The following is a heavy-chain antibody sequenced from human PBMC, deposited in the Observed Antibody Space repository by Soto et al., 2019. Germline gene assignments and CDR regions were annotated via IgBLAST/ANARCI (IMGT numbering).Heavy chain of an antibody. J-gene: IGHJ4*02. Sequence: PSETLSLTCTVSGDSISSGDYYWSWIRQPPGKGLEWIGYIYYSGSTYYNPSLKSRVTISVDTSRNQFSLNLSSVTAADTAVYYCARLGGSGSYYVPMPFDYWGQGTLVTVSS. CDR1: GDSISSGDYY. CDR3: ARLGGSGSYYVPMPFDY. V-gene: IGHV4-30-4*01. D-gene: IGHD3-10*01. CDR2: IYYSGST.